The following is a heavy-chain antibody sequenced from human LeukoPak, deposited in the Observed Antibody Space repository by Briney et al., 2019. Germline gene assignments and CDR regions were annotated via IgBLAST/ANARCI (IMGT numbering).Heavy chain of an antibody. CDR1: GYTFTTYP. D-gene: IGHD2-8*01. CDR2: ITTYNGDT. V-gene: IGHV1-18*01. Sequence: VASVKVSCETSGYTFTTYPINWVRQAPGQGLEWMGWITTYNGDTNYAQNLQGRVTMTADTSTSTAYMELRSLRSDDTAVYYCALISYCTTVTCYYLDYWGQGTLVTVSS. J-gene: IGHJ4*02. CDR3: ALISYCTTVTCYYLDY.